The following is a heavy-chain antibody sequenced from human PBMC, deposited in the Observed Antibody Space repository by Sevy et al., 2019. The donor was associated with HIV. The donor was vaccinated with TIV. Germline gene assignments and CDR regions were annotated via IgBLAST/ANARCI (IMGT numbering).Heavy chain of an antibody. CDR3: ARDQDAY. CDR2: IWYDGSNK. CDR1: GLSFSDYG. V-gene: IGHV3-33*01. Sequence: GGSLRLSCTASGLSFSDYGMHWVRQAPGKGLEWVAFIWYDGSNKYYADSVKGRFSISRDNSKNTLYLQMNSLRAEDTAVYYCARDQDAYWGQGTLVTVSS. J-gene: IGHJ4*02.